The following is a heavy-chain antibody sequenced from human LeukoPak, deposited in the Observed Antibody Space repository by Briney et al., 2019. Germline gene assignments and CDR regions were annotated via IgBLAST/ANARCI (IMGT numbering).Heavy chain of an antibody. D-gene: IGHD1-26*01. Sequence: SETLSLTCAVYGGSFSDSYWTWIRQPPGKGLEWIGEVNHSRRNNYNPSLKSRVTISVDTSKNQFSLMLSSVTAADTAVYYCARVRRTGYSGSYTHFDYWGQGTLVTVSS. V-gene: IGHV4-34*01. CDR2: VNHSRRN. CDR1: GGSFSDSY. J-gene: IGHJ4*02. CDR3: ARVRRTGYSGSYTHFDY.